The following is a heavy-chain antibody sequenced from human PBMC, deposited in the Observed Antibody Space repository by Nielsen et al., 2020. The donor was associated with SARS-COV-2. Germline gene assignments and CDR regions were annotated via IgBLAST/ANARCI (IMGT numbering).Heavy chain of an antibody. CDR1: GGSFSGYY. Sequence: SGTLSLTCAVYGGSFSGYYWSWIRQPPGKGLEWIGEINHSGSTNYNPSLKSRVTISVDTSKNQFSLKLSSVTAADTAVYYCARGRLWGLFDYWGQGTLVTVSS. D-gene: IGHD7-27*01. CDR3: ARGRLWGLFDY. V-gene: IGHV4-34*01. J-gene: IGHJ4*02. CDR2: INHSGST.